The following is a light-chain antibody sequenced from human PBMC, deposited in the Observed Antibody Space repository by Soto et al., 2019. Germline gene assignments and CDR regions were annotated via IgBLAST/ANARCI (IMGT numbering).Light chain of an antibody. CDR1: SSDVGGYNF. Sequence: QSALTQPPSASGSPGQSVTISCTGTSSDVGGYNFVSWYQHHPGKVPKLMIYEVSKRPSGVPDRFSGSKSGNTASLTVSGLQAEDDADYYCSSYAGSFTFVFGTGTKVTVL. CDR2: EVS. CDR3: SSYAGSFTFV. V-gene: IGLV2-8*01. J-gene: IGLJ1*01.